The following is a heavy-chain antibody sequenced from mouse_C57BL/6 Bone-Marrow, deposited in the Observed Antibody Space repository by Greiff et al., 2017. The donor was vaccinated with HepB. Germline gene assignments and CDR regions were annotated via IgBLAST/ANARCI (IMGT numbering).Heavy chain of an antibody. Sequence: EVQLQQSGPELVKPGASVKISCKASGYTFTDYYMNWVKQSPGKSLEWIGDINPNNGGTSYNQKFKGKATLTVDKSSSTAYMELRSLTSEDSAVYYCARPARDYDYDWFAYWGQGTLVTVSA. CDR3: ARPARDYDYDWFAY. V-gene: IGHV1-26*01. J-gene: IGHJ3*01. D-gene: IGHD2-4*01. CDR1: GYTFTDYY. CDR2: INPNNGGT.